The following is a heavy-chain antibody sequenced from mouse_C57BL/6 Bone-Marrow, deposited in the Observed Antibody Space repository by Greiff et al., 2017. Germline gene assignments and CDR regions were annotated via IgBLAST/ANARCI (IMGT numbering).Heavy chain of an antibody. J-gene: IGHJ1*03. D-gene: IGHD1-1*01. Sequence: EVQLQESGPGLVKPSQSLSLTCSVTGYSITSGYYWNWIRQFPGNKLEWMGYISYDGSNNYNPSLKNRISITRDTSKNQFFLKLNSVTTEDTATYYCARGYYYGSREGYFDVWGTGTTVTASS. CDR2: ISYDGSN. CDR1: GYSITSGYY. CDR3: ARGYYYGSREGYFDV. V-gene: IGHV3-6*01.